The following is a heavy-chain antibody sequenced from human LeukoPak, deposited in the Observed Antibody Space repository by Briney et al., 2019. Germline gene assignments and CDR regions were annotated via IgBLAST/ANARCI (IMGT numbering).Heavy chain of an antibody. V-gene: IGHV3-21*01. CDR2: ISSSSSYI. D-gene: IGHD2-2*01. Sequence: PGGSLRLSCAASGFTFSSYSMNWVRQAPGKGLEWVSSISSSSSYIYYADSVKGRFTISRDNAKNSLYLQMNSLRAEDTAVYYCARGKGSSTSLHYYYYMDVWGKGTTVTVSS. CDR3: ARGKGSSTSLHYYYYMDV. J-gene: IGHJ6*03. CDR1: GFTFSSYS.